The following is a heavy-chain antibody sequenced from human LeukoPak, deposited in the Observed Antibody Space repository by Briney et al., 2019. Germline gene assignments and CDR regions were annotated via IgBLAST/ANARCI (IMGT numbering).Heavy chain of an antibody. CDR2: ISAYNGNT. CDR1: GYTFTSYG. V-gene: IGHV1-18*01. Sequence: ASVKVSCKASGYTFTSYGISWVRQAPGQGLEWMGWISAYNGNTNYAQKLQSRVTMTTDTSTSTAYMELRSLRSDDTAVYYCARVGVVPATLYYYGMDVWGQGTTVTVSS. D-gene: IGHD2-2*01. J-gene: IGHJ6*02. CDR3: ARVGVVPATLYYYGMDV.